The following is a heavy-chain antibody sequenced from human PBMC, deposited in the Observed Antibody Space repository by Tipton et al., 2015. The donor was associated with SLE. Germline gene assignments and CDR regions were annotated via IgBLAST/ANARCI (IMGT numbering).Heavy chain of an antibody. CDR1: GFPFRNYG. CDR3: ARDRYSSGWHGGLVDY. D-gene: IGHD6-19*01. J-gene: IGHJ4*02. V-gene: IGHV3-23*01. Sequence: GSLRLSCAASGFPFRNYGMTWVRQAPGKSLEWVSSIGVDGGRTFYLNSVRGRFTISRDNSKNTLYLQMNSRRADDTAVYYSARDRYSSGWHGGLVDYWGQGSLVTVSS. CDR2: IGVDGGRT.